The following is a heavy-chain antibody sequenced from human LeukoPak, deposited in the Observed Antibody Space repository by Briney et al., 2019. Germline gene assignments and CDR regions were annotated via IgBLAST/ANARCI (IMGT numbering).Heavy chain of an antibody. CDR1: GVSISSYH. D-gene: IGHD3-10*01. CDR3: ARGNRGYRGGLLGY. Sequence: PSETLSLTCTVSGVSISSYHWTWIRQPPGEGLEWIGHIYNSGSTNYNPSLRGRVTISLDTSKNQFSLKLSSVTAADTAVYYCARGNRGYRGGLLGYWGQGTLVTVSS. CDR2: IYNSGST. J-gene: IGHJ4*02. V-gene: IGHV4-59*01.